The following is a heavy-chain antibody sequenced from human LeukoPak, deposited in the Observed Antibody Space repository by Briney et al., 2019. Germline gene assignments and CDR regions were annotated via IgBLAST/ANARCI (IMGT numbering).Heavy chain of an antibody. D-gene: IGHD3-22*01. CDR2: RSDDGSAQ. CDR3: AKDRDPYSSGTWDS. Sequence: GGSLRLSCIASGFTFNKYGMHWVRQAPGKGLEWVAVRSDDGSAQHYADTVRGRFTISRDNSKNTLSLQMNSLRPEDTAMYFCAKDRDPYSSGTWDSWGQGTLVIVSS. V-gene: IGHV3-30*18. CDR1: GFTFNKYG. J-gene: IGHJ1*01.